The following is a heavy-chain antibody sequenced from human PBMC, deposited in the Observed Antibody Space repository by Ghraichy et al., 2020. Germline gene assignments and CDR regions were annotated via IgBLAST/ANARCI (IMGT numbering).Heavy chain of an antibody. CDR2: IYYSGST. Sequence: SQTLSLTCTVSGGSISSYYWSWIRQPPGKGLEWIGYIYYSGSTNYNPSLKSRVTISVDTSKNQFSLKLSSVTAADTAVYYCARDSGSYFLVMDIWGQGTMVTVSS. CDR3: ARDSGSYFLVMDI. J-gene: IGHJ3*02. V-gene: IGHV4-59*01. CDR1: GGSISSYY. D-gene: IGHD1-26*01.